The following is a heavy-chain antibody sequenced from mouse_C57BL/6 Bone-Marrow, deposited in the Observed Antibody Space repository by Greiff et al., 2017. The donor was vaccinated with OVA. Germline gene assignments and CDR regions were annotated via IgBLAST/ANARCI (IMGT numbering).Heavy chain of an antibody. J-gene: IGHJ1*03. CDR2: ISSGGSYT. CDR3: ARGAFRGD. CDR1: GFTFSSYG. Sequence: EVQLQQSGGDLVKPGGSLKLSCAASGFTFSSYGMSWVRQTPDKRLEWVATISSGGSYTYYPDSVKGRFTISRDNAKNTLYLQMSSLKSEDTAMYYCARGAFRGDWGTGTTVTVSS. V-gene: IGHV5-6*01. D-gene: IGHD3-3*01.